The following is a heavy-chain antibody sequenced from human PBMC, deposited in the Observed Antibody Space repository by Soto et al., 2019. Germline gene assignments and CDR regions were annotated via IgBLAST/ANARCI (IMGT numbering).Heavy chain of an antibody. Sequence: QVQLQQWGAGLLKPSETLSLTCAVYGGSFSGYYWSWIRQPPGKGLEWIGEINHSGSTNYNPSLKRRVTISVDTSKNQFSLKLSSVTAADTAVYYCARGPGGYQLSWLGYYYMDVWGKGTTVTVSS. CDR2: INHSGST. J-gene: IGHJ6*03. CDR1: GGSFSGYY. V-gene: IGHV4-34*01. CDR3: ARGPGGYQLSWLGYYYMDV. D-gene: IGHD3-16*01.